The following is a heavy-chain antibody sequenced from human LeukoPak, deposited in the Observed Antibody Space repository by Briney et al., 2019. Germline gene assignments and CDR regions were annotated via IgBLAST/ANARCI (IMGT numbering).Heavy chain of an antibody. CDR2: ISGSGGST. V-gene: IGHV3-23*01. Sequence: GGSLRLSCAASGFTFSSYAMSWVRQAPGKGLEWVSAISGSGGSTYYADSVKGRFTISRDNSKNTLYLQMNSLRAEDTAVYYCARDHGQQLVFNYYYGMDVWGQGTTVTVSS. CDR3: ARDHGQQLVFNYYYGMDV. D-gene: IGHD6-13*01. J-gene: IGHJ6*02. CDR1: GFTFSSYA.